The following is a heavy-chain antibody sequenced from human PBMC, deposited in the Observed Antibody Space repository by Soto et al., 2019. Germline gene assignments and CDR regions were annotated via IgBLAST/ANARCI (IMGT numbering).Heavy chain of an antibody. V-gene: IGHV4-31*03. D-gene: IGHD3-10*01. Sequence: QVQLQESGPGLVKPSQTLSLTCTVSGGSISSGGYYWSWIRQHPGKGLEWIGYIYYSGSTYYNPSLKSRVTISVDTSKNQSSLKLSSVTAAATAVYYCARVTWGVARGYFDYWGQGTLVTVSS. CDR2: IYYSGST. CDR1: GGSISSGGYY. CDR3: ARVTWGVARGYFDY. J-gene: IGHJ4*02.